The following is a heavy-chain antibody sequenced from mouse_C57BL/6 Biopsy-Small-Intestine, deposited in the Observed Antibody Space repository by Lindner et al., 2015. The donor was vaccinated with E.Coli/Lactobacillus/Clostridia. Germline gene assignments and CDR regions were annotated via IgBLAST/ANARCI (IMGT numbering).Heavy chain of an antibody. Sequence: VQLQESGAELVMPGASVKISCKASGYSFTDYDMNWVKQSHGKSLEWIGIINPYSGGISYNQKFKAKATLTVDKSSSTAYMQLNSLTSEDSAVYYCDKRELEGFAYWGQGTLVTVSA. J-gene: IGHJ3*01. CDR2: INPYSGGI. CDR1: GYSFTDYD. V-gene: IGHV1-39*01. CDR3: DKRELEGFAY. D-gene: IGHD4-1*01.